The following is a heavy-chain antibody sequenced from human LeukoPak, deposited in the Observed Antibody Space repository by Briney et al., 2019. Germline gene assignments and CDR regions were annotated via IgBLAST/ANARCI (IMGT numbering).Heavy chain of an antibody. V-gene: IGHV3-74*01. D-gene: IGHD2-21*02. CDR1: GFTFSSYW. Sequence: GGSLRLSCAASGFTFSSYWMHWVRQAPGKGLVWVSRINSDGSSTSYADSVKGRFTISRDNAKNTLYLQMNSLRAEDTAVYHCARVLAYCGGDCYRFDYWGQGTLVTVSS. CDR3: ARVLAYCGGDCYRFDY. J-gene: IGHJ4*02. CDR2: INSDGSST.